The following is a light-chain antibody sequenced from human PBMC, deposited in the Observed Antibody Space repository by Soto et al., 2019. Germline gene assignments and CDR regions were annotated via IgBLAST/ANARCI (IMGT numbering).Light chain of an antibody. Sequence: DVKMTQSPSTLSASVGDRVTITCRASQSINTWLAWYQRKPGKAPKLLIYDASSLRSGVPSRFSGSGSGTEFTLTISSLKPDDFATYYCQQYQSYSRTFGQGTKVDIK. J-gene: IGKJ1*01. V-gene: IGKV1-5*01. CDR2: DAS. CDR3: QQYQSYSRT. CDR1: QSINTW.